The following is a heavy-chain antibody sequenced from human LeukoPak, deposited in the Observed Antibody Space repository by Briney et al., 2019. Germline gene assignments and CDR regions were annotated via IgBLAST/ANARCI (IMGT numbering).Heavy chain of an antibody. CDR3: ARVSGDYRPPYDY. CDR2: INHSGST. J-gene: IGHJ4*02. Sequence: SETLSLTCAVYGGSFRGYYWSWIRQPPGKGLEWIGEINHSGSTNYNPSLKSRVTISVDTSKNQFSLKLSSVTAADTAVYYCARVSGDYRPPYDYWGQGTLVTVPS. D-gene: IGHD4-17*01. CDR1: GGSFRGYY. V-gene: IGHV4-34*01.